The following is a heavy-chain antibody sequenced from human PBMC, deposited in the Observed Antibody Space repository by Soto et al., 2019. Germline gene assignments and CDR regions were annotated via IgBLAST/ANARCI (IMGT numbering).Heavy chain of an antibody. CDR1: GFTFSSYS. Sequence: PGGSLRLSCAASGFTFSSYSMNWVRQAPGKGLEWVSSISSSSSYIYYADSVKGRFTISRDNAKNSLYLQMNSLRAEDTAVYYCARALAETPGIAAAVYDAFDIWGQGTMVTVSS. V-gene: IGHV3-21*01. J-gene: IGHJ3*02. CDR2: ISSSSSYI. CDR3: ARALAETPGIAAAVYDAFDI. D-gene: IGHD6-13*01.